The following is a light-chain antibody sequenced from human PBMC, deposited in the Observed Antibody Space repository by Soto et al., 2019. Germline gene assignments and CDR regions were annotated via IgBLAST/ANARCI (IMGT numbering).Light chain of an antibody. Sequence: QAVVTQPPSVSAAPGQKVTISCSGSSSNIGGNSVSWYQQLPGTAPKLLIYDDNKRPSGIPDRFSGSKSGTSATLGITGFQTGDEADYYCGSWDSSLSAYVLGTGTKVTVL. V-gene: IGLV1-51*01. CDR3: GSWDSSLSAYV. CDR1: SSNIGGNS. J-gene: IGLJ1*01. CDR2: DDN.